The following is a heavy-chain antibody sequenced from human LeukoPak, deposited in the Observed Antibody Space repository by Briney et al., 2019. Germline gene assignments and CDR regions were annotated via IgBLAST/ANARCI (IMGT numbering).Heavy chain of an antibody. V-gene: IGHV4-59*12. Sequence: SETLSLTCTVSGGSISSYYWSWIRQPPGKGLEWIGYIYYSGSTNYNPSLKSRVTISVDTSKNQFSLKLSSVTAADTAVYYCARDPPRNDSPDYWGQGTLVTVSS. CDR2: IYYSGST. J-gene: IGHJ4*02. CDR1: GGSISSYY. CDR3: ARDPPRNDSPDY. D-gene: IGHD1-1*01.